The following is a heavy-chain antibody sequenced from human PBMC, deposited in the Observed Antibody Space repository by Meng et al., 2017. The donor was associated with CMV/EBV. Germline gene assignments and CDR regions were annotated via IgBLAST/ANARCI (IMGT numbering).Heavy chain of an antibody. CDR2: INHSGST. Sequence: SETLSLTCAVYGVSFSGYYWSWIRQPPGKGLEWIGEINHSGSTNYNPSLKSRVTITVDTSKNQFSLKLSSVTAADTAVYYCARGGYSYGFDYWGQGTLVTVSS. V-gene: IGHV4-34*01. D-gene: IGHD5-18*01. CDR3: ARGGYSYGFDY. CDR1: GVSFSGYY. J-gene: IGHJ4*02.